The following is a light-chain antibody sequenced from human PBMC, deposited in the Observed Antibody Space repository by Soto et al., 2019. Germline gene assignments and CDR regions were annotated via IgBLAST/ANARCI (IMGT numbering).Light chain of an antibody. CDR2: DAS. V-gene: IGKV1-5*01. J-gene: IGKJ1*01. CDR1: QTISRW. Sequence: DIQLTQTPSTLSASVGDEVTITCRASQTISRWSAWYQQKPGRAPKLLIYDASSLESGVPSRFSGSGSGTEFTLTISSLQPDDFATYYCQQSYSTLWTFGQGTKVDIK. CDR3: QQSYSTLWT.